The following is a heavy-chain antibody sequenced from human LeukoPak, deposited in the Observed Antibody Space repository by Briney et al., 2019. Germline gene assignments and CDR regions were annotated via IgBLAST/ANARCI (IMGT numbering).Heavy chain of an antibody. CDR2: IYYTGST. CDR1: GASISSGTYY. Sequence: SETLSLTCSVSGASISSGTYYWGWIRQPPGKGREWIGSIYYTGSTYDNPSLKSRVTISVDTAKNQFSLKRSSVTAAGTAVYYCAWRGGSGWAFDYGGQGTLVTVSS. J-gene: IGHJ4*02. D-gene: IGHD1-26*01. V-gene: IGHV4-39*01. CDR3: AWRGGSGWAFDY.